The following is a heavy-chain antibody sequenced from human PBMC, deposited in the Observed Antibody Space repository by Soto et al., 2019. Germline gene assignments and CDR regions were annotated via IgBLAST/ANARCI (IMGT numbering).Heavy chain of an antibody. V-gene: IGHV3-23*01. CDR2: RSIGYEKT. J-gene: IGHJ4*02. CDR1: GLTFTDYS. Sequence: EVQVLLSGGGLIQPGGSLRLSCAASGLTFTDYSMACVRQTPERGLEWFAGRSIGYEKTFYADSVMGRFIVSRVSSKNTVDLQMNSLRVEDTAIYYCARWSGYGALWGQGSLVTVSS. D-gene: IGHD5-12*01. CDR3: ARWSGYGAL.